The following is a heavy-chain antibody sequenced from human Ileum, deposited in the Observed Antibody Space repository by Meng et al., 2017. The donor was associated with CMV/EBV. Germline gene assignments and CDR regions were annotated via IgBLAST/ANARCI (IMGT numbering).Heavy chain of an antibody. J-gene: IGHJ4*02. CDR3: ARVDRVAVAGTFDY. CDR2: INWNGGST. CDR1: GFTFDDYG. Sequence: ASGFTFDDYGMSWVRQAPGKGLECVSGINWNGGSTGYADSVKGRFTISRDNAKNSLYLQMNSLRAEDTALYYCARVDRVAVAGTFDYWGQGTLVTVSS. V-gene: IGHV3-20*03. D-gene: IGHD6-19*01.